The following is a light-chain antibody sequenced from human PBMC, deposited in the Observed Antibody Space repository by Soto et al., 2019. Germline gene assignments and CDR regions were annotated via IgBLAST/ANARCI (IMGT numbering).Light chain of an antibody. CDR3: QQCRNWPLT. CDR2: DAS. CDR1: QNVYNN. J-gene: IGKJ4*01. V-gene: IGKV3-15*01. Sequence: EIVMTQSPATLSVSPGEGATLSCKASQNVYNNLAWYQQRPGQPPRLLIYDASTRATGISARFSGSGYGTEFTLTISSLQSEHFAVYFCQQCRNWPLTFGGGTKVEIK.